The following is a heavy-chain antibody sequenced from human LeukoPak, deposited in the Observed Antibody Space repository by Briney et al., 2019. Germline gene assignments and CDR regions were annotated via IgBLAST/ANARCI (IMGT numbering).Heavy chain of an antibody. Sequence: ASVKVSCKASGYTFTSYDINWVRQATGQGLEWMGRIIPILGIANYAQKFQGRVTITADKSTSTAYMELSSLRSEDTAVYYCARAEDYYDSSGLLDYWGQGTLVTVSS. CDR3: ARAEDYYDSSGLLDY. J-gene: IGHJ4*02. CDR1: GYTFTSYD. CDR2: IIPILGIA. D-gene: IGHD3-22*01. V-gene: IGHV1-69*04.